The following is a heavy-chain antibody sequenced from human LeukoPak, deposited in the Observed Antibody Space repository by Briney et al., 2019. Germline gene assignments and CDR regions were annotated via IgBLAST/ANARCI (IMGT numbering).Heavy chain of an antibody. V-gene: IGHV5-51*01. J-gene: IGHJ4*02. Sequence: GASLQISCRTSGYNFSRFWIGWVRLLPGKGLEWMGIIYPDNSETKYSPSFQGQVTISADKSISTAYLQWSSLKASDSAMYYCARMTFGLYFFDYWAQGSLVAVSS. D-gene: IGHD3-3*01. CDR1: GYNFSRFW. CDR2: IYPDNSET. CDR3: ARMTFGLYFFDY.